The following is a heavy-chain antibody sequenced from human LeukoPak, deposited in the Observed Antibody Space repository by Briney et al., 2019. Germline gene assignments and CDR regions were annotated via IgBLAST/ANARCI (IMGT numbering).Heavy chain of an antibody. CDR1: GGSFTGYY. CDR3: ATAEYYYGSGSSSFDP. CDR2: INHSGST. D-gene: IGHD3-10*01. V-gene: IGHV4-34*01. J-gene: IGHJ5*02. Sequence: PSETLSLTCALSGGSFTGYYWRWVRQPPGKGLEWIGGINHSGSTHYNPSLKSRVTISVDTSKNQFSLKLSSVTAADTAVYYCATAEYYYGSGSSSFDPWGQGTLVTVSS.